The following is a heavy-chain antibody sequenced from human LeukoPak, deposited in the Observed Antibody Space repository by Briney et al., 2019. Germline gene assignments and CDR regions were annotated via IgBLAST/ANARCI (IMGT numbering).Heavy chain of an antibody. CDR2: IYSVGTT. Sequence: GGSLRLSCAASGPSVGSNFMTWVRQAPGKGLECVSIIYSVGTTYYADSVRGRFTISRDNSKNTLYLQMDSLRVEDTAVYYCARKSDSLMVRGGDCWGQGTLVTVSS. CDR3: ARKSDSLMVRGGDC. J-gene: IGHJ4*02. D-gene: IGHD3-10*01. CDR1: GPSVGSNF. V-gene: IGHV3-66*01.